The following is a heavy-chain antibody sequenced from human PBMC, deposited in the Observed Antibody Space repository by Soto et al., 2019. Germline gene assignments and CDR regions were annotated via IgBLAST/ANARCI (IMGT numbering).Heavy chain of an antibody. CDR1: GGSISSYY. D-gene: IGHD2-2*01. Sequence: SEILSLTCTVSGGSISSYYWSWIRQPPGKGLEWIGYIYYSGSTNYNPSLKSRVTISVDTSKNQFSLKLSSVTAADTAVYYCASLGXCSSTSCARRYYFDYWGQGTLVTVSS. V-gene: IGHV4-59*08. CDR2: IYYSGST. J-gene: IGHJ4*02. CDR3: ASLGXCSSTSCARRYYFDY.